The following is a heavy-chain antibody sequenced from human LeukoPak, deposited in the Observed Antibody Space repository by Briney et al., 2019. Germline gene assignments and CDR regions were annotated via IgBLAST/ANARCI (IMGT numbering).Heavy chain of an antibody. J-gene: IGHJ3*02. V-gene: IGHV4-59*01. D-gene: IGHD6-19*01. CDR3: ARVGWGGLRRRAFGI. CDR2: IYYSGST. CDR1: GGSISSYY. Sequence: PSETLSLTCTVSGGSISSYYWSWIRQPPGKGLEWIGYIYYSGSTNYNPSLKSRVTISVDTSKNQFSLTLRSVTAADTAVYYCARVGWGGLRRRAFGIWGQGKMVTVSS.